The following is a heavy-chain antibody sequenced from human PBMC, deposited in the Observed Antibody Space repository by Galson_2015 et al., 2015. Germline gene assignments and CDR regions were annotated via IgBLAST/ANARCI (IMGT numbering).Heavy chain of an antibody. D-gene: IGHD6-13*01. CDR2: ISGSGGST. CDR1: GFTFSSYA. V-gene: IGHV3-23*01. CDR3: AKDLGGGYSSSWYDP. J-gene: IGHJ5*02. Sequence: SLRLSCAASGFTFSSYAMSWVRQAPGKGLEWVSAISGSGGSTYYADSVKGRFTISRDNSKNTLYLQMNSLRAEDTAVYYCAKDLGGGYSSSWYDPWGQGTLVTVSS.